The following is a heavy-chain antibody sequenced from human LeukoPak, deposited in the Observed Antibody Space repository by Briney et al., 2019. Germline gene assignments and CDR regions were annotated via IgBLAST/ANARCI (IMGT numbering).Heavy chain of an antibody. V-gene: IGHV3-48*04. Sequence: GGSLRLSCAASGFTLSSYSMNWVRQAPGKGLEWVSFISSSSSPIYYADSVKGRFTISRDNAKKSLYLQMDSLRAEDTAVYYCATHGYSELRYFDWSTNEWGQGTLVTVSS. J-gene: IGHJ4*02. CDR2: ISSSSSPI. D-gene: IGHD3-9*01. CDR3: ATHGYSELRYFDWSTNE. CDR1: GFTLSSYS.